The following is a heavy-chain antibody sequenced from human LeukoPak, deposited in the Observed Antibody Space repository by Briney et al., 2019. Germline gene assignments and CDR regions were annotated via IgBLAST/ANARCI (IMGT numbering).Heavy chain of an antibody. D-gene: IGHD2-2*01. CDR3: ARPVHCSSTSCPPALTDY. CDR2: IYPGDSDT. CDR1: GYSFTSYW. J-gene: IGHJ4*02. V-gene: IGHV5-51*01. Sequence: GASLKISCKGSGYSFTSYWIGWVRQLPGKGLEWMGIIYPGDSDTRYSPSFQGQVTISAAKSISTAYLQWSSLKASDTAMYYCARPVHCSSTSCPPALTDYWGQGTLVTVSS.